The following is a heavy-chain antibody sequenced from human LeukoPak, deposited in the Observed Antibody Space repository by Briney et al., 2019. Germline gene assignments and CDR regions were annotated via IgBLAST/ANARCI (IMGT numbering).Heavy chain of an antibody. CDR3: AAIGYCSGGSCPHPKYYYYYYGMDV. D-gene: IGHD2-15*01. CDR1: GFTFSSYA. CDR2: ISYDGSNK. V-gene: IGHV3-30-3*01. J-gene: IGHJ6*02. Sequence: GGSLRLSCAASGFTFSSYAMHWVRQAPGKGLEWVAVISYDGSNKYYADSVKGRFTISRDNSKNTLYLQMNSLRAEDTAVYYCAAIGYCSGGSCPHPKYYYYYYGMDVWGQGTTVTVSS.